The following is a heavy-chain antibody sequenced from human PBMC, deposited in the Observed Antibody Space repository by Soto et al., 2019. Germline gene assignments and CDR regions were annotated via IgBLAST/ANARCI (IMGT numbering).Heavy chain of an antibody. Sequence: GGSLRLSCAASGFSLGTFVMTWFRQAPGGGLEWVASITDSGYTASYAETVEGRFTVSRDNSKNKLHLQMNDLRAEDTATYYCAKNGQWLATPPEAWGQGTLVTVS. CDR2: ITDSGYTA. CDR3: AKNGQWLATPPEA. J-gene: IGHJ4*02. D-gene: IGHD6-19*01. V-gene: IGHV3-23*01. CDR1: GFSLGTFV.